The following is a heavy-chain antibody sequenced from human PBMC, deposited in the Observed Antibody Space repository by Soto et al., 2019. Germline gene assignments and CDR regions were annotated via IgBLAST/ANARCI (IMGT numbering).Heavy chain of an antibody. CDR2: VSLGGGA. CDR3: AGSSEDTTLKAWSF. J-gene: IGHJ4*02. V-gene: IGHV4-4*02. CDR1: GVSITSTDW. D-gene: IGHD3-9*01. Sequence: QVQLQESGPGLVKPSETLSLSCAVSGVSITSTDWWSWVRQPPGKGLQWIGEVSLGGGANYNPSLKSRGTISVDNSKNPFSLTLNSVTAADRGVYFCAGSSEDTTLKAWSFWGQGTLVTVSS.